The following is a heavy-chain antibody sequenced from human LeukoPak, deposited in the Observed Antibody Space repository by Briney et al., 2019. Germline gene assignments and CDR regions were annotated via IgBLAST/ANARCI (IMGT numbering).Heavy chain of an antibody. CDR3: ARGHDYDSSVAY. J-gene: IGHJ4*02. D-gene: IGHD3-22*01. V-gene: IGHV3-66*01. CDR2: IYSGGST. CDR1: GFTVSSNY. Sequence: GGSLRLSCAASGFTVSSNYMSWARQAPGKGQEWVSVIYSGGSTYYADSVKGRFTISRDNSKNTVDLQMNSLRAEDTAVYYCARGHDYDSSVAYWGQGTLVTVSS.